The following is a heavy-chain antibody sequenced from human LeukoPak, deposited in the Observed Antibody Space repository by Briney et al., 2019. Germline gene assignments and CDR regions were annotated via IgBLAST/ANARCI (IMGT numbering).Heavy chain of an antibody. J-gene: IGHJ4*02. V-gene: IGHV4-34*01. CDR1: GDSISSYY. Sequence: KSSETLSLTCTVSGDSISSYYWSWIRQPPGKGLEWIGEINHSGSTNYNPSLKSRVTISVDTSKNQFSLKLSSVTAADTAVYYCARGPRYYSSRGYFDYWGQGTLVTVSS. CDR2: INHSGST. CDR3: ARGPRYYSSRGYFDY. D-gene: IGHD6-13*01.